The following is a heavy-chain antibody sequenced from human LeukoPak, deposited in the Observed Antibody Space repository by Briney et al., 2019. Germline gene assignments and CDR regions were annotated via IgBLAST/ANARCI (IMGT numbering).Heavy chain of an antibody. Sequence: GGSLRLSCAASGFTFRSYWMSWVRQAPGKGLEWVANINQDGSEKNYVDSVKGRFTISRDNAKSSLYLQMNSLRDEDTAVYHCVSRGCTANACFVSSFNCFDHWGQGSLVTVSS. J-gene: IGHJ4*02. D-gene: IGHD2-8*02. V-gene: IGHV3-7*03. CDR1: GFTFRSYW. CDR3: VSRGCTANACFVSSFNCFDH. CDR2: INQDGSEK.